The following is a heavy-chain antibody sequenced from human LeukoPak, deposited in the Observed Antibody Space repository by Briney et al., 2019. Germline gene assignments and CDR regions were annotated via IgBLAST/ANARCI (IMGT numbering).Heavy chain of an antibody. CDR2: VKQDGSGY. CDR3: ARSASLDS. V-gene: IGHV3-7*01. Sequence: GGSLRLSCAASGFAFNSFWMSWVRQAPGQGLEWVANVKQDGSGYFYVDSVKGRFTISRDNAKNSLYLQMDSLRAEDTAVYYCARSASLDSWGQGTLVTVSS. J-gene: IGHJ4*02. CDR1: GFAFNSFW. D-gene: IGHD3-16*01.